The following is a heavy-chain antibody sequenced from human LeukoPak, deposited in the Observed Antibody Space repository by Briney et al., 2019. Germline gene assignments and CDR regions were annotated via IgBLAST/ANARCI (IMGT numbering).Heavy chain of an antibody. V-gene: IGHV3-20*04. J-gene: IGHJ4*02. CDR1: GFNFEDHG. CDR2: INWSGGST. Sequence: GGSLRLSCAASGFNFEDHGMSWVRQSPGKGLEWVSGINWSGGSTGYGDSVKGRFTISRDNAKNSLYLQMNSLRAEDTALYYCAGGDRNGWYFDYWGQGILVTVSS. D-gene: IGHD6-19*01. CDR3: AGGDRNGWYFDY.